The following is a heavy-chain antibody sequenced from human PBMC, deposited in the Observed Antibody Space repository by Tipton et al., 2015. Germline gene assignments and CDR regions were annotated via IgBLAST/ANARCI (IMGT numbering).Heavy chain of an antibody. V-gene: IGHV3-11*04. CDR1: GFSIGDYW. D-gene: IGHD3-10*01. J-gene: IGHJ4*02. CDR2: ISSSGSTI. Sequence: GSLRLSCAASGFSIGDYWMSWVRQAPGKGLEWVSYISSSGSTIYYADSVKGRFTISRDNAKNSLYLQMNSLRAEDTAVYYCARVNYYGSEYYFDYWGQGTLVTVSS. CDR3: ARVNYYGSEYYFDY.